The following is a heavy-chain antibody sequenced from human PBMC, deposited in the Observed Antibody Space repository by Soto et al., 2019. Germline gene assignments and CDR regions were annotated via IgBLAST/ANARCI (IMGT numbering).Heavy chain of an antibody. V-gene: IGHV1-46*01. CDR3: AREFGGSRVFDY. J-gene: IGHJ4*02. Sequence: QVQLVQSGAEVNRPGASVKVSCKTSGYTFTNYCIHWVRQAPGQGPEWMGIINPSADSTNYAQKFQGRATVTRDTSTSTVYLELRSLRSEDTAVYYCAREFGGSRVFDYWGQGTLVTVSS. D-gene: IGHD1-26*01. CDR2: INPSADST. CDR1: GYTFTNYC.